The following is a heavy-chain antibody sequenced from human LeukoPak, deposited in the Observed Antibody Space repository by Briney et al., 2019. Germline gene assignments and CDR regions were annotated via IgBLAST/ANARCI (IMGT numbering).Heavy chain of an antibody. D-gene: IGHD6-19*01. CDR1: GGSISSGDYY. CDR2: IYYSGST. V-gene: IGHV4-30-4*08. J-gene: IGHJ3*02. Sequence: SETLSLTCTVSGGSISSGDYYWSWIRQPPGKGLEWIGYIYYSGSTYYNPSLKSRVTISVDTSKNQFSLKLSSVTAADTAAYYCARDGYSSGWPGNAFDIWGQGTMVTVSS. CDR3: ARDGYSSGWPGNAFDI.